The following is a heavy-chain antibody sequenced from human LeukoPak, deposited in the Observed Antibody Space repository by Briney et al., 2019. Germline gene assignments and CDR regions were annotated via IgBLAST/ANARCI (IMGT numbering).Heavy chain of an antibody. CDR1: GFTFSSYW. CDR2: IISDGIST. CDR3: ARVGCSSTSCYRVYYFDY. V-gene: IGHV3-74*01. J-gene: IGHJ4*02. Sequence: GGSLRLSCAAFGFTFSSYWMHWVRQAPGKGLVWVARIISDGISTSYADSVKGRFTISRANAKNTRYLQMNSLRAEGTAVYYCARVGCSSTSCYRVYYFDYWGQGTLVTVSS. D-gene: IGHD2-2*01.